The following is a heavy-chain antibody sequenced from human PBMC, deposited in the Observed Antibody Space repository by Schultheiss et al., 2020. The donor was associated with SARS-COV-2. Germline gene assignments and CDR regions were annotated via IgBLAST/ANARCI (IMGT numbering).Heavy chain of an antibody. CDR3: AREVQDSSSWLNNWFDP. D-gene: IGHD6-13*01. CDR2: IYYSGST. Sequence: ETLSLTCTVSGGSISSYYWSWIRQPPGKGLEWIGYIYYSGSTNYNPSLKSRVTISVDTSKNQFSLKLSSVTAADTAVYYCAREVQDSSSWLNNWFDPWGQGTLVTVSS. CDR1: GGSISSYY. V-gene: IGHV4-59*01. J-gene: IGHJ5*02.